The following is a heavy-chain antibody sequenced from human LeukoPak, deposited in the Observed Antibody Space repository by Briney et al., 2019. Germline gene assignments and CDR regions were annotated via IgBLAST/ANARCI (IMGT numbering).Heavy chain of an antibody. J-gene: IGHJ4*02. V-gene: IGHV4-34*01. CDR2: INHRGST. D-gene: IGHD6-13*01. CDR3: ARGRKKLVRESVY. CDR1: GVSFGGYY. Sequence: PSETPSLTCAVYGVSFGGYYWSWIRQPPGKGLYWIGEINHRGSTNYNPSPKSRVTISVDTSKNHFSLKLSSVTAEDTAVYYCARGRKKLVRESVYWGQGTLVTVSS.